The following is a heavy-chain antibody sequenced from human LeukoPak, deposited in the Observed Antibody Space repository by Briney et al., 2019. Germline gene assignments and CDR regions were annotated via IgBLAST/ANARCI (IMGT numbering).Heavy chain of an antibody. CDR1: GFTFSSYA. D-gene: IGHD2-21*02. J-gene: IGHJ3*02. Sequence: PGRSLRLSCAASGFTFSSYAMHWVRQAPGKGLEWVAVISYDGSNKYYADSVKGRFTISRDNSKNTLYLQMNSLRSEDTAVYYCARPDQIDKRLSIGENCGGDCYPRLDAFDIWGQGTMVTVSS. CDR2: ISYDGSNK. V-gene: IGHV3-30-3*01. CDR3: ARPDQIDKRLSIGENCGGDCYPRLDAFDI.